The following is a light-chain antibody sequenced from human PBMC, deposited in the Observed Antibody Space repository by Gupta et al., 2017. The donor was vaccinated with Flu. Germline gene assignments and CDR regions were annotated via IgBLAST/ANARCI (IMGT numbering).Light chain of an antibody. CDR2: GTS. CDR3: QQIPLT. J-gene: IGKJ4*01. Sequence: TQSPPTLSVSPGESGTLSCRASQNIGGKLAWYQQKPGQAPMLLIYGTSTRATGVPARFSGSGSGTEFTPTIRSLQSEDFGVYYCQQIPLTFGGGTRVEVK. V-gene: IGKV3-15*01. CDR1: QNIGGK.